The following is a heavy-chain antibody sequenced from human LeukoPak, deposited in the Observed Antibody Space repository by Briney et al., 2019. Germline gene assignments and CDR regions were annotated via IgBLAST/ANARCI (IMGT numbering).Heavy chain of an antibody. Sequence: GGSLRLSCAASGFTFSSYSMNWVRQAPGKGLEWVSSISSSSSYIYYADSVKGRFTISRDNAKNSLYLQMNSLGAEDTAVYYCARDAWGYCSSTSCSVAFDIWGQGTMVTVSS. CDR3: ARDAWGYCSSTSCSVAFDI. CDR2: ISSSSSYI. J-gene: IGHJ3*02. V-gene: IGHV3-21*01. CDR1: GFTFSSYS. D-gene: IGHD2-2*01.